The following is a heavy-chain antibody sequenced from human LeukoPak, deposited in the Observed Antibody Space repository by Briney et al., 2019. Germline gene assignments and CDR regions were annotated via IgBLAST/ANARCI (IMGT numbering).Heavy chain of an antibody. V-gene: IGHV4-4*07. D-gene: IGHD4-17*01. CDR3: AREYGDLDY. CDR2: IHPSGGT. CDR1: GGSISGFY. J-gene: IGHJ4*02. Sequence: TETLSLTCIVSGGSISGFYWSWIRQPAGKGLEWIGRIHPSGGTNYNPSLKSRVTMSTDTSKNQFSLKLRSVTAADTAVYYCAREYGDLDYWGQGTLVTVSS.